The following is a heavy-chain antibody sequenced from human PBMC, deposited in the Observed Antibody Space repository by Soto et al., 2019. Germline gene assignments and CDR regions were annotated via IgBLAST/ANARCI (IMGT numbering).Heavy chain of an antibody. J-gene: IGHJ4*02. CDR2: IDPSDSYT. CDR3: ARHHYSDSSGFDVEY. CDR1: GYSCTSYW. Sequence: ESHKISCKGSGYSCTSYWISWVRQMPGKGLEWMGRIDPSDSYTNYSPSFQGHVTISADKSISTAYLQWSSLKASDTAMYYCARHHYSDSSGFDVEYWGQGTMVTASS. V-gene: IGHV5-10-1*01. D-gene: IGHD3-22*01.